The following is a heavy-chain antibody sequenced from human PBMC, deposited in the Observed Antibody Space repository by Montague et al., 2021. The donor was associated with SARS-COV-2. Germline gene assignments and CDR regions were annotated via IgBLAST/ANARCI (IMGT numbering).Heavy chain of an antibody. CDR2: IFPRGSA. CDR1: GGSITSFY. Sequence: SETLSLTCTVSGGSITSFYWSWIRQSPGEGLEWIGDIFPRGSANYNPALTSRVTISVDTSQNQISLQMRSVTAGDTAVYHCARERRTTHGSLEWGVARDYRSFYAVDVWGQGTPVTVSS. J-gene: IGHJ6*02. V-gene: IGHV4-59*01. CDR3: ARERRTTHGSLEWGVARDYRSFYAVDV. D-gene: IGHD3-3*01.